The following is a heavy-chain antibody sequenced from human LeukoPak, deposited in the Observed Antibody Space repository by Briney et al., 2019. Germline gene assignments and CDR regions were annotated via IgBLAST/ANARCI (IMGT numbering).Heavy chain of an antibody. Sequence: PGGSLRLSCAASGFTFSSYGMHWVRQAPGKGLEWVAFIRYDGSNKYYADSVKGRFTISRDNSKNTLYLQMNGLRAEDTALYYCAKIYVAYCGGDCYYSLFDAFDIWGQGTMVTVAS. V-gene: IGHV3-30*02. CDR3: AKIYVAYCGGDCYYSLFDAFDI. CDR2: IRYDGSNK. J-gene: IGHJ3*02. CDR1: GFTFSSYG. D-gene: IGHD2-21*02.